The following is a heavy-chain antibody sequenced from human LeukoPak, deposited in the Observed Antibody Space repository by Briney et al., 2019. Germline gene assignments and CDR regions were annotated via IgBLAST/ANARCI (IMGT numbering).Heavy chain of an antibody. CDR3: ARAFTIFGVPRHGMDV. V-gene: IGHV4-59*12. D-gene: IGHD3-3*01. Sequence: SETLSLTCTVSGGSISSYYWSWIRQPPGKGLEWIGYIYYSGSTNYNPSLKSRVTISVDTSKNQFSLKLSSVTAADTAVYYCARAFTIFGVPRHGMDVWGQGTTVTVSS. CDR2: IYYSGST. CDR1: GGSISSYY. J-gene: IGHJ6*02.